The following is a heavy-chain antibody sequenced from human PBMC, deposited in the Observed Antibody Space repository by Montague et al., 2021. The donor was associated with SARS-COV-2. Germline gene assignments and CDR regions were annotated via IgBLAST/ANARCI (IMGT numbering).Heavy chain of an antibody. D-gene: IGHD3-10*01. J-gene: IGHJ4*02. CDR3: ARAGSLGNFDY. CDR1: GDSVARNSVA. Sequence: CAISGDSVARNSVAWNWIRQSPSSGLEWLGRTYYRSKWYNDYAVSVKSRVTINPDTSKNQFSLQLNSVTPEDSAVYYCARAGSLGNFDYWGQGTLVTVSS. V-gene: IGHV6-1*01. CDR2: TYYRSKWYN.